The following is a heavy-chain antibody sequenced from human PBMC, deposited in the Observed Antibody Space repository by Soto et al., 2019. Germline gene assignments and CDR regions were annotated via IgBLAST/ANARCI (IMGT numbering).Heavy chain of an antibody. V-gene: IGHV1-18*01. CDR3: ARKTYYDFWSGYSTFDY. J-gene: IGHJ4*02. Sequence: GASVKVSCEACGYTFTSYGISWVRQAPGQGLEWMGWISAYNGNTNYAQKLQGRVTMTTDTSTSTAYMELRSLRSDDTAVYYCARKTYYDFWSGYSTFDYWGQGTLVTVSS. CDR2: ISAYNGNT. D-gene: IGHD3-3*01. CDR1: GYTFTSYG.